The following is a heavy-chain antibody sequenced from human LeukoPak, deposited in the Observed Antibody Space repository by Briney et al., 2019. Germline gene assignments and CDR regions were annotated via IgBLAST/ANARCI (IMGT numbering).Heavy chain of an antibody. CDR3: ARDPKVTIFGVTKYYGMDV. CDR1: GFTFSSYA. J-gene: IGHJ6*02. Sequence: PGGSLRLSCAASGFTFSSYAMSWVRQAPGKGLEWVANIKQDGSEKYYVDSVKGRFTISRDNAKNSLYLQMNSLRAEDTAVYYCARDPKVTIFGVTKYYGMDVWGQGTTVTVSS. V-gene: IGHV3-7*03. CDR2: IKQDGSEK. D-gene: IGHD3-3*01.